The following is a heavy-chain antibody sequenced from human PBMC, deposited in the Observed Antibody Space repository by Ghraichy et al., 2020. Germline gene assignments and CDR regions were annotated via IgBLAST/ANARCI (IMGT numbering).Heavy chain of an antibody. Sequence: SETLSLTCTVSGGSISSYYWSWIRQPAGKGLEWIGRIYTSGSTNYNPSLKSRVTMSVDTSKNQFSLKLSSVTAADTAVYYCARATPYYDFWSGYETWFDPWGQGTLVTVSS. CDR1: GGSISSYY. CDR3: ARATPYYDFWSGYETWFDP. J-gene: IGHJ5*02. D-gene: IGHD3-3*01. CDR2: IYTSGST. V-gene: IGHV4-4*07.